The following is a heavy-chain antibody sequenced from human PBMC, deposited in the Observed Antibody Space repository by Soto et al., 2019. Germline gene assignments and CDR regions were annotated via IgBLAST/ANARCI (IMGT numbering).Heavy chain of an antibody. V-gene: IGHV3-23*01. Sequence: GGSLRLSCAASGFTFSSYAMSWVRQAPGKGLEWVSAISGSGGSTYYADSVKGRFTISRDNSKNTLYLQMNSLRAEDTAVYYCAKDPEDIVVVPAGPWGQGTLVTVSS. D-gene: IGHD2-2*01. CDR2: ISGSGGST. CDR1: GFTFSSYA. J-gene: IGHJ5*02. CDR3: AKDPEDIVVVPAGP.